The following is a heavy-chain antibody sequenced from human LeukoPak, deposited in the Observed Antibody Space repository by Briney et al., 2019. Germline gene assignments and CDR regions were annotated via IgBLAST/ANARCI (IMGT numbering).Heavy chain of an antibody. V-gene: IGHV4-34*01. CDR1: GGSFSGYY. Sequence: SETLSFTCAVYGGSFSGYYWSWIRQPPGKGLEWIGEINHSGSTNYNPSLKSRVTISVDTSKNQFSLKLSSVTAADTAVYYCARGRKAIAARPCFDYWGQGTLVTVSS. D-gene: IGHD6-6*01. J-gene: IGHJ4*02. CDR3: ARGRKAIAARPCFDY. CDR2: INHSGST.